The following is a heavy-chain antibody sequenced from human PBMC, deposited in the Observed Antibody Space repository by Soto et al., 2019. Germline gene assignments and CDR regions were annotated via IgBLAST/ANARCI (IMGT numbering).Heavy chain of an antibody. CDR1: GFTFSSYE. D-gene: IGHD3-3*01. CDR2: ISSSGSTI. Sequence: LRLSCAASGFTFSSYEMNWVRQAPGKGLEWVSYISSSGSTIYYADSVKGRFTISRDNAKNSLYLQTNSLRAEDTAVYYCARDSDPYYDFWSGKYHYYYGVDVWGQGTTVTVSS. V-gene: IGHV3-48*03. CDR3: ARDSDPYYDFWSGKYHYYYGVDV. J-gene: IGHJ6*02.